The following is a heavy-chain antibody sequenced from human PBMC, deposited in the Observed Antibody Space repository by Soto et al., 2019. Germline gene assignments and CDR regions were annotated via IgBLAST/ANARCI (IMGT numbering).Heavy chain of an antibody. CDR2: IYYSGST. CDR1: GGSISSYY. J-gene: IGHJ5*02. Sequence: SETLSLTCTVSGGSISSYYWSWIRQPPGKGLEWIGYIYYSGSTNYNPSLKSRVTISVDTSKNQFSLKLSSVTAADTAMYYCARERDYGAVVVWFDPWGQGTLVTVSS. D-gene: IGHD4-17*01. CDR3: ARERDYGAVVVWFDP. V-gene: IGHV4-59*01.